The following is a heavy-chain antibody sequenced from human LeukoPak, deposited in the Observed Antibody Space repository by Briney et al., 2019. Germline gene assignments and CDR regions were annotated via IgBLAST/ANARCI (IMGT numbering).Heavy chain of an antibody. CDR2: ISGSGGST. J-gene: IGHJ6*03. CDR1: GFTFSSYD. V-gene: IGHV3-23*01. CDR3: AKDQRVLQGYMDV. Sequence: GGSLRLSCAASGFTFSSYDMHWVRQATGKGLEWVSAISGSGGSTYYADSVKGRFTISRDNSKNTLYLQMNSLRAEDTAVYYCAKDQRVLQGYMDVWGKGTTVTVSS. D-gene: IGHD4/OR15-4a*01.